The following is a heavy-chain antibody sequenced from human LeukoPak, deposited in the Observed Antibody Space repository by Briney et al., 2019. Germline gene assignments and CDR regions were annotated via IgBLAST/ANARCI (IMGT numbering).Heavy chain of an antibody. J-gene: IGHJ4*02. Sequence: ASVKVSCKASGYTFTGYYMHWVRQAPGQGLEWMGWINPNSGGTNYAQKFQGRVTMTRDTSISTVYMELSSLRSEDTAVYYCARDLDSSGWYHFDYWGQGTLVTVSS. CDR2: INPNSGGT. CDR1: GYTFTGYY. CDR3: ARDLDSSGWYHFDY. D-gene: IGHD6-19*01. V-gene: IGHV1-2*02.